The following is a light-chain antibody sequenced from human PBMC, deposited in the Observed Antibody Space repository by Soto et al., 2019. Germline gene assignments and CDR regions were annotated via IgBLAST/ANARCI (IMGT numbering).Light chain of an antibody. V-gene: IGLV2-14*03. J-gene: IGLJ1*01. CDR2: DVT. CDR3: SSYTTSNTRQIV. Sequence: QSALTQPSSGFGSPGAAITISFTRNNSEVCGYNYVSWYQHHPGKAPKLIIYDVTNRPSGVSNPFSGSKSGNTASLTISGLQPEDEADYYCSSYTTSNTRQIVFGTGTKVTVL. CDR1: NSEVCGYNY.